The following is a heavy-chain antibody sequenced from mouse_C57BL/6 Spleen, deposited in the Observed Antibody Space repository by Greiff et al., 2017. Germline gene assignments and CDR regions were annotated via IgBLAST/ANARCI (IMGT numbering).Heavy chain of an antibody. J-gene: IGHJ2*01. D-gene: IGHD1-1*01. V-gene: IGHV1-81*01. CDR1: GYTFTSYG. CDR2: IYPRSGNT. CDR3: ARYYYGSSYEGY. Sequence: QVQLQQSGAELARPGASVKLSCKASGYTFTSYGISWVKQRTGQGLEWIGEIYPRSGNTYYNEKFKGKATLTADKSSSTAYMELRSLTSEDSAVYFCARYYYGSSYEGYWGQGTTLTVSS.